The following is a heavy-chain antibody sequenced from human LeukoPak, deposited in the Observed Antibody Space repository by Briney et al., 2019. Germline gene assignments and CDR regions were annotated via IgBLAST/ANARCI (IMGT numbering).Heavy chain of an antibody. Sequence: SQTLSLTCAISGDSVSSDSVTWNWIRQSPSRGLEWLGRTYYRSTWYNDYAVSVRGRITVSPDTSKNQFSLHLNSVTPEDTAVYYCARRLTQYDCFDPWGQGILVTVSS. CDR2: TYYRSTWYN. CDR3: ARRLTQYDCFDP. V-gene: IGHV6-1*01. J-gene: IGHJ5*02. CDR1: GDSVSSDSVT. D-gene: IGHD2-2*01.